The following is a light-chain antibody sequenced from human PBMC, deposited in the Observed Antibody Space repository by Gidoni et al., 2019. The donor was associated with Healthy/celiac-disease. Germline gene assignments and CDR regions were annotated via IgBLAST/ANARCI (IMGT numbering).Light chain of an antibody. CDR1: QSVSSSD. CDR3: QQYGSSPPIT. CDR2: GAS. J-gene: IGKJ5*01. Sequence: EIVLTQSPGTLSLSPGERATLSGRASQSVSSSDLAWYQQKPGQAPRLLSYGASSRATGLPDRFSGSGSGTDCTLTISRLEPEDFAVYYCQQYGSSPPITFGQGTRLEIK. V-gene: IGKV3-20*01.